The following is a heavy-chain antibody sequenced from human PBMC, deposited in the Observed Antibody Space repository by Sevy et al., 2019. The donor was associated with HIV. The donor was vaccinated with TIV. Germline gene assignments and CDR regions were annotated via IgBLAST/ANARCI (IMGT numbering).Heavy chain of an antibody. CDR3: ARDGMDDEDYECGMGYFDY. D-gene: IGHD3-16*01. V-gene: IGHV3-30-3*01. J-gene: IGHJ4*02. CDR1: RFGFSDHA. Sequence: GGSLRLSCAASRFGFSDHAMHWVRQAPGKGLEWLGVISHDGVSAFYADTVKGGFSISRDNSRNILYLQIRGVSPDDTAMYYCARDGMDDEDYECGMGYFDYWGQGSLVTVSS. CDR2: ISHDGVSA.